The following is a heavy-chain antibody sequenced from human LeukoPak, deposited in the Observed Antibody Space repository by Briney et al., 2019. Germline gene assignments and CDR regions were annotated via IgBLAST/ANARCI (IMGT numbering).Heavy chain of an antibody. Sequence: TGGSLRLSCAASGFTFSTYVMNWFRQAPGKGLEWVSTISVGAEYIFYADSVKGRFTISRDNAKNSLYLQMNSLRAEDTAVYYCVRETRITMIPEAYYGMDVWGQGTTVTVSS. CDR2: ISVGAEYI. V-gene: IGHV3-21*01. D-gene: IGHD3-22*01. J-gene: IGHJ6*02. CDR3: VRETRITMIPEAYYGMDV. CDR1: GFTFSTYV.